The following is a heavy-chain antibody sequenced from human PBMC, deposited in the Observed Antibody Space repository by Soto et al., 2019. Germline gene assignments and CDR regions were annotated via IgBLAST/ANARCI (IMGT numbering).Heavy chain of an antibody. Sequence: PSETLSLTCAVSGGSISSGGYSWSWIRQPPEKGLEGIGYIYHSGSIYYNPSLKSRVTISVDRSKNQFSLKLSSVTAADMAVYYCARHSYCSSICWFDPWGQGTLVTVSS. CDR2: IYHSGSI. D-gene: IGHD2-2*01. CDR1: GGSISSGGYS. V-gene: IGHV4-30-2*01. CDR3: ARHSYCSSICWFDP. J-gene: IGHJ5*02.